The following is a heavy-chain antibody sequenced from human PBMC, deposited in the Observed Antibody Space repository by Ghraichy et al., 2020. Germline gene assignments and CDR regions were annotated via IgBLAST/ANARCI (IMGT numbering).Heavy chain of an antibody. J-gene: IGHJ4*02. CDR1: GYTFTSYD. V-gene: IGHV1-8*01. CDR2: MNPNSGNT. D-gene: IGHD3-3*01. CDR3: ARSRYDFWSGHYPPYYFDY. Sequence: ASVKVSCKASGYTFTSYDINWVRQATGQGLEWMGWMNPNSGNTGYAQKFQGRVTMTRNTSISTAYMELSSLRSEDTAVYYCARSRYDFWSGHYPPYYFDYWGQGTLVTVSS.